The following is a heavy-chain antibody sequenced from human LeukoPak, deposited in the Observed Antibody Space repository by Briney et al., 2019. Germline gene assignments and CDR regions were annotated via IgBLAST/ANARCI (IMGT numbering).Heavy chain of an antibody. CDR3: AKDFEAYFRGDCSSYFDY. J-gene: IGHJ4*02. V-gene: IGHV3-30*18. Sequence: PGRSLRLSCAASGFTFSSYGMHWVRQAPGKGLEWVAVISYDGSNKYHADSVRGRFTISRDNSKNTLYLQMNSLRPEDTAVYYCAKDFEAYFRGDCSSYFDYWGQGNLVTVSS. CDR2: ISYDGSNK. D-gene: IGHD2-21*02. CDR1: GFTFSSYG.